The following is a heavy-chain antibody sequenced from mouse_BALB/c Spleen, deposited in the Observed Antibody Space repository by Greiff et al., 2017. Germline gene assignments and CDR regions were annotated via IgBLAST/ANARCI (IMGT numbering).Heavy chain of an antibody. D-gene: IGHD1-2*01. CDR3: AREGVSLLAMDY. CDR2: IYPGDGDT. Sequence: QVQLQQSGPELVKPGASVKISCKASGYAFSSSWMNWVKQRPGQGLEWIGRIYPGDGDTNYNGKFKGKATLTADKSSSTAYMQLSSLTSVDSAVYFCAREGVSLLAMDYWGQGTSVTVSS. V-gene: IGHV1-82*01. CDR1: GYAFSSSW. J-gene: IGHJ4*01.